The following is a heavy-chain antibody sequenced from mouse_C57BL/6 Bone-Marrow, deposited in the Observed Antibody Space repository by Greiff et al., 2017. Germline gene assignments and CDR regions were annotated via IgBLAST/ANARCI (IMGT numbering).Heavy chain of an antibody. J-gene: IGHJ2*01. V-gene: IGHV6-3*01. Sequence: EVKLMESGGGLVQPGGSMKLSCVASGFTFSNYWMNWVRQSPEKGLEWVAQIRLKSDNYATHYAESVKGRFTISRDDSKSSVYLQMNNLRAEDTGIYYCTVPHYYGSRRFDYWGQGTTLTVSS. D-gene: IGHD1-1*01. CDR3: TVPHYYGSRRFDY. CDR2: IRLKSDNYAT. CDR1: GFTFSNYW.